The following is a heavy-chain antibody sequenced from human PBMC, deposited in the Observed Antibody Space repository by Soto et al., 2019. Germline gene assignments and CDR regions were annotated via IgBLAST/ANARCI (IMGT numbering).Heavy chain of an antibody. D-gene: IGHD3-22*01. J-gene: IGHJ4*02. Sequence: SQTLSLTCVISGDSVSSNDATWDWIRQSPSRGLEWLGRTYYRSKWYNDYADSVKGRFTISRDNSKNTLYLQMNSLRAEDTAVYYCVGYYYDSSGYYYFDYWGQGTLVTVSS. CDR1: GDSVSSNDAT. CDR3: VGYYYDSSGYYYFDY. V-gene: IGHV6-1*01. CDR2: TYYRSKWYN.